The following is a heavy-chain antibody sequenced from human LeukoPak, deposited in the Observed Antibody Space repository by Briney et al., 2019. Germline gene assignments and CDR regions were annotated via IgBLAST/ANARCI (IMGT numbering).Heavy chain of an antibody. V-gene: IGHV1-46*01. CDR1: GYTFTSYY. D-gene: IGHD2-21*02. Sequence: ASVKVSCKAPGYTFTSYYMHWVRQAPGQGLEWMGIINPIGDSTNYAQKFQGRVTTTRDTSTSTVYMELSSLRSEDTAVYYCASAVVVTATLDYWGQGTLVTVSS. CDR2: INPIGDST. CDR3: ASAVVVTATLDY. J-gene: IGHJ4*02.